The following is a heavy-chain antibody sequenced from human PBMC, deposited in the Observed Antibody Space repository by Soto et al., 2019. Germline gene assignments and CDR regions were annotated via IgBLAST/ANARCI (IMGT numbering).Heavy chain of an antibody. CDR3: ARGGSTPMSIAY. Sequence: QVQLQQWGAGLLKPSETLSLTCAVYGGSLSGYYWSWIRQPPGKGLEWIGEINHSDRTNYNPSLKGRVTISVAMSKNHLSLRLFSVTAADTAVYYCARGGSTPMSIAYWGQGTLVTVSS. CDR2: INHSDRT. J-gene: IGHJ4*02. D-gene: IGHD1-26*01. V-gene: IGHV4-34*01. CDR1: GGSLSGYY.